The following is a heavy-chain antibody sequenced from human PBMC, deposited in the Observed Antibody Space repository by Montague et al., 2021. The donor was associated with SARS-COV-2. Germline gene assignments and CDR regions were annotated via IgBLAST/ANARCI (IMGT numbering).Heavy chain of an antibody. J-gene: IGHJ4*01. CDR2: ISCSGSMT. CDR1: GFIFSDYY. D-gene: IGHD5-12*01. Sequence: SLRLSCAASGFIFSDYYMTWIRQAPGKGLEWVSHISCSGSMTYYADSVKGRFTISRDNANNSLYLQMNFLGAEDTAVYYCARDQCGYCTFDIWGQGTLVTVSP. CDR3: ARDQCGYCTFDI. V-gene: IGHV3-11*01.